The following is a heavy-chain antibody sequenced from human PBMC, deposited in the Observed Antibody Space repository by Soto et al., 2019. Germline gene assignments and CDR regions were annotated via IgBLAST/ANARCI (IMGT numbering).Heavy chain of an antibody. V-gene: IGHV1-8*01. CDR1: GYTFTSYD. Sequence: QVPLVQSGAEVRKPGASVKVSCEASGYTFTSYDIYWVRQATGQGLEWMGWLNPNTGNSGYAQKFQGRITVTSDTSINTVHMELSSLRSEDTAVYYCARRAETNGWNGFGADKYYFDFWGQGTLVTVSS. CDR3: ARRAETNGWNGFGADKYYFDF. J-gene: IGHJ4*02. D-gene: IGHD1-1*01. CDR2: LNPNTGNS.